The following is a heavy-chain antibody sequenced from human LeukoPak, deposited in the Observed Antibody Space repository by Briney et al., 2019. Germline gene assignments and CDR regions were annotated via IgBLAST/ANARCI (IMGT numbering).Heavy chain of an antibody. V-gene: IGHV3-15*01. CDR1: GLVFNDAW. CDR3: TWMATVKTVDF. Sequence: GGSLRLSCIVSGLVFNDAWMSWVRRAPGKGLEWVGRITSGGATVYAAPVKGRFIISRDNSKGTFYLQMNSLKTDDTAMYYCTWMATVKTVDFWGQGTLVTVSS. J-gene: IGHJ4*02. CDR2: ITSGGAT. D-gene: IGHD4-17*01.